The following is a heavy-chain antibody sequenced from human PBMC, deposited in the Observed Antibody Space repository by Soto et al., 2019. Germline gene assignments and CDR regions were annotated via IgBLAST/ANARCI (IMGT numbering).Heavy chain of an antibody. CDR1: GFTFSSYS. Sequence: EVQLVESGGGLVKPGGSLRLSCAASGFTFSSYSMNWVRQAPGKGLEWVSSISSSSSYIYYADSVKGRFTISRDNAKNSLYLQMNSLRAEDTAVYYCARDHPLGGNSLCYYYGMDVWGQGTTVTVSS. CDR3: ARDHPLGGNSLCYYYGMDV. V-gene: IGHV3-21*01. J-gene: IGHJ6*02. D-gene: IGHD2-21*02. CDR2: ISSSSSYI.